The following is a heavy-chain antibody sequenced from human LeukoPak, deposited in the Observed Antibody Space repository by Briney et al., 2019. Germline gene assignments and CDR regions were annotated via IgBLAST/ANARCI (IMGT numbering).Heavy chain of an antibody. CDR3: AKVPGYSSIFDY. D-gene: IGHD6-13*01. CDR1: GFTFSSYA. CDR2: ISGSGGST. Sequence: AGGSLRLSCAASGFTFSSYAMSWVRQAPGKGLEWVSAISGSGGSTYYADSVKGRFTISRDNSKNTPYLQMNSLRAEDTAVYYCAKVPGYSSIFDYWGQGTLVTVSS. J-gene: IGHJ4*02. V-gene: IGHV3-23*01.